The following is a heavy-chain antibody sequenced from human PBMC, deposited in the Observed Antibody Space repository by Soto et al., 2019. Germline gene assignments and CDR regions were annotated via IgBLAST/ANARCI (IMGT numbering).Heavy chain of an antibody. Sequence: QMQLVQSGAAVKEPGSSVKVSCKASGGNFSRNAVSWVRQAPGQGLEWVGVIVPIFGTPNYAPKFRGRVTITADKSTASVFMELSSLTSEDTAIYYCSREMTSGDSRTWFDPWGQGTLVTVSS. J-gene: IGHJ5*02. CDR3: SREMTSGDSRTWFDP. CDR2: IVPIFGTP. CDR1: GGNFSRNA. D-gene: IGHD1-1*01. V-gene: IGHV1-69*06.